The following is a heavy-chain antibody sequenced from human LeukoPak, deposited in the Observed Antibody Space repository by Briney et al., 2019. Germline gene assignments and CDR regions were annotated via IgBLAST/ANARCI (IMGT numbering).Heavy chain of an antibody. CDR3: ARTPYDFWSGYGLDY. V-gene: IGHV4-59*01. Sequence: PSETLSLTCTVSGGSISSYHWSWIRQPPGKGLEWIGYIYYSGSTNYNPSLKSRVTISVDTSKNQFSLKLSSVTAADTAVYYCARTPYDFWSGYGLDYWGQGTLVTVSS. J-gene: IGHJ4*02. CDR2: IYYSGST. D-gene: IGHD3-3*01. CDR1: GGSISSYH.